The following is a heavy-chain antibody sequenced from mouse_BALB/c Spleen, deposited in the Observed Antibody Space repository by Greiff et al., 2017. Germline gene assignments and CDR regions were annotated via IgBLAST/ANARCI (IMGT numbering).Heavy chain of an antibody. Sequence: DVKLVESGGGLVKPGGSLKLSCAASGFTFSSYAMSWVRQSPEKRLEWVAEISSGGSYTYYPDTVTGRFTISRDNAKNTLYLEMSSLRSEDTAMYYCARGTGYYFDYWGQGTTLTVSS. V-gene: IGHV5-9-4*01. CDR2: ISSGGSYT. CDR3: ARGTGYYFDY. CDR1: GFTFSSYA. D-gene: IGHD4-1*01. J-gene: IGHJ2*01.